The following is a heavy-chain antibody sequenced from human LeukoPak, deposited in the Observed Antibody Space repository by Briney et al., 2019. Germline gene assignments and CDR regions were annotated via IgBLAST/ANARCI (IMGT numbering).Heavy chain of an antibody. CDR1: GYSISSGYY. V-gene: IGHV4-38-2*02. J-gene: IGHJ5*02. CDR3: ARYKGNCSGGSCYRFDT. Sequence: SETLSLTCTVSGYSISSGYYWGWIRQPPGKGLEWIGSIYHSGSTYYNPSLKSRVTISVDTSKNQFSLKLSSVTAADTAVYYCARYKGNCSGGSCYRFDTWGQGTLVTVSS. D-gene: IGHD2-15*01. CDR2: IYHSGST.